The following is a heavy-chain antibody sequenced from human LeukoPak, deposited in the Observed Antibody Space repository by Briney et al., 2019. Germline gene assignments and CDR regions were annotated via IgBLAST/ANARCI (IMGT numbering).Heavy chain of an antibody. CDR2: ISVYNGNT. Sequence: GASVKVSCKASGYTFISYGISWVRQAPGQGLEWMGWISVYNGNTNYAQKFQGRVTMTTDTSMNTAYVELRSLRSDDTAVYYCARLSSSSWYFDYWGQGTLVTVSS. J-gene: IGHJ4*02. CDR1: GYTFISYG. V-gene: IGHV1-18*01. D-gene: IGHD6-13*01. CDR3: ARLSSSSWYFDY.